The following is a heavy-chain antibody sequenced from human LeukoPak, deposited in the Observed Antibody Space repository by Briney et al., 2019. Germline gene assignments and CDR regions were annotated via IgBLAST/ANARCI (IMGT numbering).Heavy chain of an antibody. J-gene: IGHJ4*02. D-gene: IGHD3-22*01. V-gene: IGHV1-46*01. CDR3: ARGGVDSSGYYWDYFDY. Sequence: ASVKVSCKASGYTFTSYYMHWVRQAPGQGLEWMGIINPSGGSTSYAQKFQGRVTITADESTSTAYMELSSLRSEDTAVYYCARGGVDSSGYYWDYFDYWGQGTLVTVSS. CDR2: INPSGGST. CDR1: GYTFTSYY.